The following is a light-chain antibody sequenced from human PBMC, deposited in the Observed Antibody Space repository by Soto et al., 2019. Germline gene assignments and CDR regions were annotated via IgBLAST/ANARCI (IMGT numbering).Light chain of an antibody. J-gene: IGKJ3*01. CDR1: QSVTPY. CDR3: QQYGSSPRLS. V-gene: IGKV3-20*01. Sequence: EIVLTQSPGTLSLSPGERATLSCRASQSVTPYLDWYQHKPCQAPRLLIYGASSSATGIPDMFSGSVSVTGFTVTISRRELEDSAVYLFQQYGSSPRLSFGPGTKAGIK. CDR2: GAS.